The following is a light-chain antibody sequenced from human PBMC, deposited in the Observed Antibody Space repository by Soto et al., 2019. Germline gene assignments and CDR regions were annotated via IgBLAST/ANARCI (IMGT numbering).Light chain of an antibody. CDR1: QSISTH. J-gene: IGKJ1*01. CDR3: QRTYITPWT. V-gene: IGKV1-39*01. Sequence: DIQMTQSPSSLSASVGDRVTITCRASQSISTHLSWYQQKPGKAPNLLIYAATSLQSGVPSRFSGSGSGTDFTLTISSLQPEDFATYYCQRTYITPWTFGQGTKVDI. CDR2: AAT.